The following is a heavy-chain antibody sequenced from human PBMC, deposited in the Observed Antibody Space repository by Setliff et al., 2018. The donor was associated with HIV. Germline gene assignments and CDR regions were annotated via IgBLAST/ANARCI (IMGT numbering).Heavy chain of an antibody. D-gene: IGHD5-18*01. V-gene: IGHV1-3*04. CDR1: GYTFTSHY. CDR2: INTANYKT. Sequence: ASVKVSCKASGYTFTSHYLHWVRQAPGQRLEWMGWINTANYKTKYSQKFQGRVTITRDTSASTAYMELSSLRSEDTAVYYCAKEGDRYGLDLDYWGQGTLVTVSS. CDR3: AKEGDRYGLDLDY. J-gene: IGHJ4*02.